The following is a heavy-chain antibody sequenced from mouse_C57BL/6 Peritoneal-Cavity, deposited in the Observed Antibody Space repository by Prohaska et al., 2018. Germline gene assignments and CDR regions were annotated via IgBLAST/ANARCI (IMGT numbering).Heavy chain of an antibody. Sequence: RGLSCEGSGFTFSGFWMSWVRQTPGKTLEWIGDINSDGSAINYAPSIKDRFTIFRDNDKSTLYLQMSNVRSEDTATYFCMRYASSYWYFDVWGTGTTVTVSS. V-gene: IGHV11-2*01. CDR2: INSDGSAI. J-gene: IGHJ1*03. CDR3: MRYASSYWYFDV. D-gene: IGHD1-1*01. CDR1: GFTFSGFW.